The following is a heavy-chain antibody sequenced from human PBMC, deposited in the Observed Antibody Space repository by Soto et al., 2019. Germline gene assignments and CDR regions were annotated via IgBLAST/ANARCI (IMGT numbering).Heavy chain of an antibody. CDR3: ASMGYHYGSGSYPLDY. Sequence: SETLSLTCTFSGCSISSYYWTWIRQPPGKGLEWIGFMYNSGSTHYNPSFKSRVTISLDTSKNQFSLNLRSVTAADTAVYYCASMGYHYGSGSYPLDYWGQGTLVTVSS. D-gene: IGHD3-10*01. J-gene: IGHJ4*02. CDR1: GCSISSYY. V-gene: IGHV4-59*08. CDR2: MYNSGST.